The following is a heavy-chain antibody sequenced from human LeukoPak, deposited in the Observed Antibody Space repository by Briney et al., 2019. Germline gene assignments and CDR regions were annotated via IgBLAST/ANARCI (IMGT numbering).Heavy chain of an antibody. Sequence: GGSLRLSCAASGFTFSSYGMHWVRKAPGKGLEWVAVIWYDGSNKYYADSVKGRFTISRDNSKNTLYLQMNSLRAEDTAVYYCAKSKRNDYSYFDYWGQGTLVTVSS. CDR1: GFTFSSYG. V-gene: IGHV3-33*06. D-gene: IGHD4-11*01. CDR2: IWYDGSNK. CDR3: AKSKRNDYSYFDY. J-gene: IGHJ4*02.